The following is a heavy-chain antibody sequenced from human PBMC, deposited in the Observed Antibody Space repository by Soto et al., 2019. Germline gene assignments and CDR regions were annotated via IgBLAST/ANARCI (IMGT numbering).Heavy chain of an antibody. CDR1: GFTVSGSA. J-gene: IGHJ3*02. CDR3: TSHLVELSFPRAFDI. V-gene: IGHV3-73*01. CDR2: IRSKTNSYAT. Sequence: ESGGGLVQPGGSLKLSCAASGFTVSGSAVHWVRQASGKGLEWVGRIRSKTNSYATAYAASVKGRFTISRDDSKNTAYLQMNSLKTEDTAVYYCTSHLVELSFPRAFDIWGQGTMVTVSS. D-gene: IGHD3-16*02.